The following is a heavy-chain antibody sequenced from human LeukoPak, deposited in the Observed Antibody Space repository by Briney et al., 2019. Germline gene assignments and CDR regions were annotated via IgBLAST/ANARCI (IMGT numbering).Heavy chain of an antibody. CDR2: ISWNSGSI. CDR1: GFTFDDYA. J-gene: IGHJ3*02. CDR3: AKDMASSSGLGFDI. Sequence: PGRSLRLSCAASGFTFDDYAMHWVRQAPGKGLEWVSGISWNSGSIGYADSVKGRFTISRDNAKNSLYLQMNSPRAEDTALYYCAKDMASSSGLGFDIWGQGTMVTVSS. V-gene: IGHV3-9*01. D-gene: IGHD6-19*01.